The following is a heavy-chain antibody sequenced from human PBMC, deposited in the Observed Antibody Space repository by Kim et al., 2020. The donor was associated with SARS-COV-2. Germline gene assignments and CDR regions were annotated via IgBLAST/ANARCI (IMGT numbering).Heavy chain of an antibody. V-gene: IGHV4-34*01. J-gene: IGHJ4*02. CDR2: INHSGST. CDR1: GGSFSGYY. CDR3: ARGEGYYDILTGPVY. Sequence: ETLSLTCAVYGGSFSGYYWSWIRQPPGKGLEWIGEINHSGSTNYNPSLKSRVTISVDTSKNQFSLKLSSVTAADTAVYYCARGEGYYDILTGPVYWGQGTLVTVSS. D-gene: IGHD3-9*01.